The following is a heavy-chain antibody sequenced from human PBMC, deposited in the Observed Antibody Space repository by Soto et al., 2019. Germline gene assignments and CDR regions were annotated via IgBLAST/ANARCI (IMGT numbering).Heavy chain of an antibody. CDR3: ARARGDYYDSSGYYVPYFDY. D-gene: IGHD3-22*01. J-gene: IGHJ4*02. CDR2: IKQDGSEK. Sequence: VQLVESGGGLVQPGGSLRLSCAASGFTFSSYWMSWVRQAPGKGLGWVANIKQDGSEKYYVDSVKGRFTISRDNAKNSLYLQMNSLRAEDTAVYYCARARGDYYDSSGYYVPYFDYWGQGTLVTVSS. CDR1: GFTFSSYW. V-gene: IGHV3-7*03.